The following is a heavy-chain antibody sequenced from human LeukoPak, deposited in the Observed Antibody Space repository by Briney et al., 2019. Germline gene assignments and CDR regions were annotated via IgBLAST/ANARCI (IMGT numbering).Heavy chain of an antibody. J-gene: IGHJ4*02. Sequence: GASVKVSCKASGYTFTGYYVHWVRQAPGQGLEWMGWINPNSGGTNYAQKFQGRVTMTRDTSISTAYMELSRLRSDDTAVYYCARGGLGYSGYGDFDYWGQGTLVTVSS. CDR3: ARGGLGYSGYGDFDY. V-gene: IGHV1-2*02. D-gene: IGHD5-12*01. CDR2: INPNSGGT. CDR1: GYTFTGYY.